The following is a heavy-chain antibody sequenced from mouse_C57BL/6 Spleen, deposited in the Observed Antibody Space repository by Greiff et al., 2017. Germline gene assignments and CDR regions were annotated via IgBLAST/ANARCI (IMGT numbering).Heavy chain of an antibody. CDR1: GYTFTSYW. V-gene: IGHV1-53*01. CDR2: INPSNGGT. Sequence: QVQLQQPGTELVQPGASVKLSCKASGYTFTSYWMHWVKQRPGHGLEWIGNINPSNGGTNYNEKFKSKATLAVDKSSSTAYMQLSSLTSEDSAVDYCAREDGNYGGFAYWGQGTLVTVSA. J-gene: IGHJ3*01. D-gene: IGHD2-1*01. CDR3: AREDGNYGGFAY.